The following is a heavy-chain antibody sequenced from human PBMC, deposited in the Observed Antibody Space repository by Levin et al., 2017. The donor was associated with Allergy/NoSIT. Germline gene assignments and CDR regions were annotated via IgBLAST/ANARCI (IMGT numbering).Heavy chain of an antibody. Sequence: PSETLSLTCTVSGGSISSSSYYWGWIRQPPGKGLEWIGSIYYSGSTYYNPSLKSRVTISVDTSKNQFSLKLSSVTAADTAVYYCASFPAVYDILTGYYNFPEEYFQHWGQGTLVTVSS. V-gene: IGHV4-39*01. D-gene: IGHD3-9*01. CDR1: GGSISSSSYY. CDR2: IYYSGST. CDR3: ASFPAVYDILTGYYNFPEEYFQH. J-gene: IGHJ1*01.